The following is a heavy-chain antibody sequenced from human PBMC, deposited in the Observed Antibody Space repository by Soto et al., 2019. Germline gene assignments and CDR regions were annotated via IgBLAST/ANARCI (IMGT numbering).Heavy chain of an antibody. CDR1: GFTCSSYW. Sequence: EVQLVESGGGLVQPGGSLRLSCAASGFTCSSYWMSWVRQAPGKGLEWVANIKQDGGEKNYVDSVKGRFTISRDNAKKSLYMQMNSLRAEDTAVYYCGRDLRDWDSGSYSYDYWGQGPLVTVSS. CDR2: IKQDGGEK. J-gene: IGHJ4*02. V-gene: IGHV3-7*04. CDR3: GRDLRDWDSGSYSYDY. D-gene: IGHD1-26*01.